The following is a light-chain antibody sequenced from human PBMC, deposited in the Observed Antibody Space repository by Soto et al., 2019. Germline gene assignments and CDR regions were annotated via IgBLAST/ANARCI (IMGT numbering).Light chain of an antibody. V-gene: IGKV3-15*01. CDR1: QSVNSK. CDR2: GTS. CDR3: QEYNSCKK. Sequence: EMAMTQSPATPSVSPGERATLSSRASQSVNSKLAWYQQKPAQATRLLIYGTSTRGTGIPARSSGSGSETEFTLTISSLQSEDFAVYSCQEYNSCKKFGQGTKLEIK. J-gene: IGKJ1*01.